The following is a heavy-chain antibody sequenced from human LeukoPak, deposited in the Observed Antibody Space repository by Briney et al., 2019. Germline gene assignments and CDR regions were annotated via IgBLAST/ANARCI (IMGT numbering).Heavy chain of an antibody. D-gene: IGHD3-10*01. CDR3: ARGYFSGSGSDY. V-gene: IGHV1-69*13. CDR1: GGTFSSYA. Sequence: SVEVSCKASGGTFSSYAISWVRQAPGQGLEWMGGIIPIFGTANYAQKFQGRVTITADESTSTAYMELSSLRSEDTAVYYCARGYFSGSGSDYWGQGTLVTVSS. J-gene: IGHJ4*02. CDR2: IIPIFGTA.